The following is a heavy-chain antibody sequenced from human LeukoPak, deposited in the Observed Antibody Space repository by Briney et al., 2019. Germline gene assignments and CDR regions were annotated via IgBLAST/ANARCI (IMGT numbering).Heavy chain of an antibody. J-gene: IGHJ6*03. CDR2: MNPNSGNT. V-gene: IGHV1-8*01. Sequence: ASVKVSCKASGYTFTSYDINWVRQATGQGLEWMGWMNPNSGNTGYAQKFQGRVTMTRNTSISTAYMELSRLRSDDTAVYYCARDTRYCSSTSCYSYYYYMDVWGKGTTVTVSS. CDR1: GYTFTSYD. CDR3: ARDTRYCSSTSCYSYYYYMDV. D-gene: IGHD2-2*01.